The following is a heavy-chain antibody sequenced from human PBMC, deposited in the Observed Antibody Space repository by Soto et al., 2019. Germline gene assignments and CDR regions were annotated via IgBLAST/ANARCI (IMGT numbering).Heavy chain of an antibody. J-gene: IGHJ5*02. CDR3: ARVRSPGHTPYNWCDP. CDR1: GYTFISSD. Sequence: GASVKVSCKASGYTFISSDITWVRQAPGQGLEWMGWISAYNGNTNVPQNLQGRVILTTDTSTDTAYMELRSLRSDDTAMYYCARVRSPGHTPYNWCDPWGKGKLVTVSP. V-gene: IGHV1-18*04. CDR2: ISAYNGNT.